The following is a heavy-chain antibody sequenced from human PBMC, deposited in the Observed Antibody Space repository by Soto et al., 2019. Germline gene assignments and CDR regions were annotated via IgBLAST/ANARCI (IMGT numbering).Heavy chain of an antibody. CDR1: GFTFSSYA. Sequence: EVPLLESGGGLVQPGGSLRLSCAASGFTFSSYAMSWVRQAPGKGLEWVSAISGSGASTYYAGSVKGQFTISRVNSKTSLYLQMNSLCAEDTAVYYCAKDLHPKAAAGTLYFDYWGQGTPVTVSS. D-gene: IGHD6-13*01. J-gene: IGHJ4*02. CDR2: ISGSGAST. V-gene: IGHV3-23*01. CDR3: AKDLHPKAAAGTLYFDY.